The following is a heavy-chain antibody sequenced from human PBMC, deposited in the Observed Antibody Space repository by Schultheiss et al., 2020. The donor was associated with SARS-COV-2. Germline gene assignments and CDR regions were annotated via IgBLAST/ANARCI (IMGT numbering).Heavy chain of an antibody. V-gene: IGHV1-3*02. CDR2: SNAGNGNT. J-gene: IGHJ5*02. D-gene: IGHD6-13*01. CDR1: GYTFTSYA. CDR3: ARVTIAAAGT. Sequence: ASVKVSCKASGYTFTSYAMHWVRQAPGQRLEWMGWSNAGNGNTKYSQEFQGRVTMTRDTSISTAYMELSRLRSDDTAVYYCARVTIAAAGTWGQGTLVTVSS.